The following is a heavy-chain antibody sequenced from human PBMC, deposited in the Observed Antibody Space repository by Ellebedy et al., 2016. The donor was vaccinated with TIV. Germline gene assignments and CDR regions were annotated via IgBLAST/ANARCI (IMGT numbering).Heavy chain of an antibody. J-gene: IGHJ4*02. CDR2: ISAYNGNT. CDR1: GYTFTSYG. D-gene: IGHD4-11*01. CDR3: ARVRTTRGTTVTTAFSRLLNY. V-gene: IGHV1-18*01. Sequence: ASVKVSCKASGYTFTSYGISWVRQAPGQGLEWMGWISAYNGNTNYAQKLQGRVTMTRNTSISTAYMELSSLRSEDTAVYYCARVRTTRGTTVTTAFSRLLNYWGQGTLVTVSS.